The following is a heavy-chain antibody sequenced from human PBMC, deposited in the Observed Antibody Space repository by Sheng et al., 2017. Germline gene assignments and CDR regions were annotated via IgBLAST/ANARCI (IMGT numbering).Heavy chain of an antibody. CDR1: GGSFSGYY. CDR2: VNHSGST. Sequence: QVQLQQWGAGLLKPSETLSLTCAVYGGSFSGYYWSWIRQPPREGAWSGLGKVNHSGSTNYNPSLKSRVTISVDTSKNQFSLKLSSVTAADTAVYYCARGPRHFWSGYSDYWGQGTLVTVSS. D-gene: IGHD3-3*02. J-gene: IGHJ4*02. V-gene: IGHV4-34*01. CDR3: ARGPRHFWSGYSDY.